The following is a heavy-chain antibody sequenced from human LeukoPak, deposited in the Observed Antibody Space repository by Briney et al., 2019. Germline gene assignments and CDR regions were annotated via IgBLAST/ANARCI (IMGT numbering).Heavy chain of an antibody. Sequence: SETLSLTCTVSGGSISSSNYYWGWIRQPPGKGLEWIGNIYYSGSTYYNPSLKSRVTISVDTSKNQFSLKLSSVTAADTAVYYCARDPGVYCGRDCSSFDYWGQGTLVTVSS. D-gene: IGHD2-21*02. J-gene: IGHJ4*02. CDR2: IYYSGST. CDR3: ARDPGVYCGRDCSSFDY. V-gene: IGHV4-39*07. CDR1: GGSISSSNYY.